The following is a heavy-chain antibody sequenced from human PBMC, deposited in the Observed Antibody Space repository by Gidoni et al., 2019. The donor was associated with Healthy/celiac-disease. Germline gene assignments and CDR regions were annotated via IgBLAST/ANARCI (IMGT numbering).Heavy chain of an antibody. Sequence: QVQLVQSGAEVQKPGASVTVSCKASGYTFTSYGISWVRQAPGQGLEWMGGISAYNGNTNYAQKLQGIVTMTTDTSTSTAYMELRSLRSDDTAVYYCATRDGYNPGVADAFDIWGQGTMVTVSS. D-gene: IGHD5-12*01. V-gene: IGHV1-18*01. J-gene: IGHJ3*02. CDR2: ISAYNGNT. CDR1: GYTFTSYG. CDR3: ATRDGYNPGVADAFDI.